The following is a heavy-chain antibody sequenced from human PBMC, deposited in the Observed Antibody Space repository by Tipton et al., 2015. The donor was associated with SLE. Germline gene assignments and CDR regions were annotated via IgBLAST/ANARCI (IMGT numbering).Heavy chain of an antibody. Sequence: SLRLSCEASGFTFSSYWMHWVRQAPGKGLVWVSRINSDGSSTYYADSVKGRFTISRDNSKNTLYLQMNSLRAEDTAVYYCAKPLTTVTADYFDYWGQGTLVTVSS. V-gene: IGHV3-74*01. CDR1: GFTFSSYW. D-gene: IGHD4-17*01. J-gene: IGHJ4*02. CDR3: AKPLTTVTADYFDY. CDR2: INSDGSST.